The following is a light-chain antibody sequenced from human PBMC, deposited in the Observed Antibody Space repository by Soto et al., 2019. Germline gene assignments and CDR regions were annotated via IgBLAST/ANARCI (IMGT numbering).Light chain of an antibody. V-gene: IGLV2-18*02. Sequence: LAQPPSVSGSPGQSITISCTGTSSDVGSYNRVSWYQQPPGTAPKLMIYEVSNRPSGVPDRFSGSKSGNTASLTISGVQAGDEVDYSCSSYTSTSTYVFGTGTKVTVL. CDR3: SSYTSTSTYV. J-gene: IGLJ1*01. CDR1: SSDVGSYNR. CDR2: EVS.